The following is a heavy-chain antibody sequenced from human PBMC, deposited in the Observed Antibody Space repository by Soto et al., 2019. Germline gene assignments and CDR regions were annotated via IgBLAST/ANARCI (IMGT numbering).Heavy chain of an antibody. CDR1: GYTFTSYA. CDR2: INAGNGNT. D-gene: IGHD3-3*01. V-gene: IGHV1-3*01. J-gene: IGHJ4*02. Sequence: QVQLVQSGAEVKKPGASVKVSCKASGYTFTSYAMYWVRQAPGQRLEWMGWINAGNGNTKYSQKFQGRVTITRDTSASTAYMELSSLRSEDTAVYYCAVNYDFWSGYYSFDYWGQGTLVTVSS. CDR3: AVNYDFWSGYYSFDY.